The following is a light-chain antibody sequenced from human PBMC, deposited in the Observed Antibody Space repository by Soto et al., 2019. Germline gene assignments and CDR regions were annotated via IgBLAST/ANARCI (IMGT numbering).Light chain of an antibody. CDR1: SSDVGGYNY. J-gene: IGLJ1*01. CDR2: DVS. CDR3: SSYTTSNTRQIV. Sequence: QSALTQPASVSGSPGQSITISCTGTSSDVGGYNYVSWYQHHPGKAPKLIIYDVSNRPSGVSNPFSGSKSGNTAALTISGLQRQDEAYYYCSSYTTSNTRQIVFGTVTKVTVL. V-gene: IGLV2-14*03.